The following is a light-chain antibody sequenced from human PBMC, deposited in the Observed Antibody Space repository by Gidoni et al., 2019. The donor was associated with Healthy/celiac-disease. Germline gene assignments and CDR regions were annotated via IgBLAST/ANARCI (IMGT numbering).Light chain of an antibody. V-gene: IGKV1-33*01. CDR1: QDISNY. CDR2: DAS. J-gene: IGKJ4*01. CDR3: QQYDNLPLT. Sequence: DIQMTQSPSSLSASVGDRVTITCQESQDISNYLNGYQQKPGKAPKLLIYDASNLETGVPSRFSGSGSGTDFTFTISSLQPEDIATYYCQQYDNLPLTFGGGTKVEIK.